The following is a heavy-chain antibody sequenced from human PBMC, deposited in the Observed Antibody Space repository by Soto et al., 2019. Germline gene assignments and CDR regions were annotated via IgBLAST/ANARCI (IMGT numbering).Heavy chain of an antibody. V-gene: IGHV4-59*08. D-gene: IGHD3-16*01. J-gene: IGHJ5*02. CDR2: ISDTGSS. CDR1: GGSFTNSF. Sequence: QVQLQESGPGLVKPSETLSLMRSVSGGSFTNSFWSWLRQPPGKGLELIGFISDTGSSRYSPSLYSRVTISIDTSKSQFSLTLTSVTAADTAVYYCARTLPATSGGGIDPWGQGSLVTVSS. CDR3: ARTLPATSGGGIDP.